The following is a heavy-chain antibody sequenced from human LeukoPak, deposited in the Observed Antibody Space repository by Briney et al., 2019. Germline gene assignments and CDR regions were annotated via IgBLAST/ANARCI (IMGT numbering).Heavy chain of an antibody. CDR2: IYPGDSDT. J-gene: IGHJ4*02. D-gene: IGHD3-16*01. CDR1: GYSFTTYW. V-gene: IGHV5-51*01. CDR3: ARLGGPFQWQPIDY. Sequence: GESLNISCKTSGYSFTTYWIGWVRQMPGKGLEWMGFIYPGDSDTRYSPSFQGQVTISADKSISTAYLQWSSLKASDTAMYYCARLGGPFQWQPIDYWGQGTLVTVSS.